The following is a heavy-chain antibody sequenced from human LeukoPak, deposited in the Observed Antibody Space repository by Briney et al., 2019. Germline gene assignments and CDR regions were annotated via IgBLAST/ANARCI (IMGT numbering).Heavy chain of an antibody. V-gene: IGHV4-34*01. D-gene: IGHD6-19*01. Sequence: PSETLSLTCAVYGGSFSGYYWSWIRQPPGKGLEWIGEINHSGSTNYNPSLKSRVTISVDTSKNQFSLKLSSVTAADTAVYYCARHPIAVAGVDYWGQGTLVTVSS. CDR2: INHSGST. J-gene: IGHJ4*02. CDR1: GGSFSGYY. CDR3: ARHPIAVAGVDY.